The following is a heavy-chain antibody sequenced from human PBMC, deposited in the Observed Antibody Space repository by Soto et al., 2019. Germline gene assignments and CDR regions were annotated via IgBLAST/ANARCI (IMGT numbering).Heavy chain of an antibody. CDR2: IKSKTDGGTI. Sequence: GGSLRLSCAASGFTCSNAWMSWVRQAPGKGLEWVGRIKSKTDGGTIDCIAPVKGRFTISRDDSKNTLYLQMNSLKTEDTAMYYCVRKNTGWSDWGQGTLVTVSS. V-gene: IGHV3-15*01. CDR3: VRKNTGWSD. D-gene: IGHD6-19*01. CDR1: GFTCSNAW. J-gene: IGHJ4*02.